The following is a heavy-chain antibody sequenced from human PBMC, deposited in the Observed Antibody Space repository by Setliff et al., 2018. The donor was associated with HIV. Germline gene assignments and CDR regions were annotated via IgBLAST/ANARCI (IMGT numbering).Heavy chain of an antibody. D-gene: IGHD7-27*01. CDR2: MNPNSGNT. CDR1: GYTFTRYD. CDR3: AIEPLPGDFGDF. J-gene: IGHJ4*02. V-gene: IGHV1-8*01. Sequence: ASVKVSCKASGYTFTRYDINWVRQATGQGLEWMGWMNPNSGNTGYAQKFQGRVTMTRNTSISTAYMELSSLRSEDTAVYYCAIEPLPGDFGDFWGQGTLVTVSS.